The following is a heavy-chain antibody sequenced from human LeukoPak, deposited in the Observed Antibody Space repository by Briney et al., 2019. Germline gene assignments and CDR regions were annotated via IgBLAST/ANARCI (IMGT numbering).Heavy chain of an antibody. V-gene: IGHV4-34*01. Sequence: SETLSLTCAVYGGSFSGYYWSWIRQPPGKGLEWIGEINHSGSTNYNPSLKSRVTISVDTSKNQFSLKLSSVTAADAAVYYCARTYFDYWGQGTLVTVSS. CDR2: INHSGST. CDR1: GGSFSGYY. CDR3: ARTYFDY. J-gene: IGHJ4*02.